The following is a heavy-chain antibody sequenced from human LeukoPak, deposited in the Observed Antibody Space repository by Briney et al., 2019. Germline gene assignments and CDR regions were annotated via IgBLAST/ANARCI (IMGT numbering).Heavy chain of an antibody. D-gene: IGHD6-19*01. J-gene: IGHJ4*02. Sequence: GGSLRLSCAASGFTFSSYSMNWVRQAPGKGLEWVPSISSSSSYIYYADSVKGRFTISRDNAKNSLYLQMNSLRAEDTAVYYCARAYSSGWYGGFDYWGQGTLVTVSS. CDR3: ARAYSSGWYGGFDY. CDR1: GFTFSSYS. CDR2: ISSSSSYI. V-gene: IGHV3-21*01.